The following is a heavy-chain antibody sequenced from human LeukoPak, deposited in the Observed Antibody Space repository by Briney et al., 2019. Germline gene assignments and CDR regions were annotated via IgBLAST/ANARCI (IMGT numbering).Heavy chain of an antibody. J-gene: IGHJ5*02. CDR2: ISAYNGNT. Sequence: ASVKVSCKASGYTFTSYGISWVRQAPGQGLEWMGWISAYNGNTNYAQKLQGRVTMTTDTSTSTAYMELRSLRSDDTAVYYCARVGAMVGFYEWFDPWGQGTLVTVSS. CDR3: ARVGAMVGFYEWFDP. V-gene: IGHV1-18*01. CDR1: GYTFTSYG. D-gene: IGHD5-18*01.